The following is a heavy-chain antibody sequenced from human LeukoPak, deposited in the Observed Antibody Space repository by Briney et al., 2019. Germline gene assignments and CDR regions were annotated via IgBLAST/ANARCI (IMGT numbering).Heavy chain of an antibody. D-gene: IGHD6-19*01. V-gene: IGHV4-59*01. CDR2: IYYSGSI. CDR3: ASGGEQWPRSYYFDY. J-gene: IGHJ4*02. CDR1: GVSISSYY. Sequence: SETLSLTCTVPGVSISSYYWSWIRQPPGKGLEWIGYIYYSGSINYNPSLMSRVTISVDTSKNQFSLKLSSVTAADTAVYYCASGGEQWPRSYYFDYWGQGTLVTVSS.